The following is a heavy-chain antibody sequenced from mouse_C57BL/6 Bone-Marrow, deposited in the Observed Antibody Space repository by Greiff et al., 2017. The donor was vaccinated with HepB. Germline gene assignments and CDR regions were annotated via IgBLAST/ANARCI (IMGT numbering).Heavy chain of an antibody. Sequence: LMESGGGLVKPGGSLKLSCAASGFTFSSYTMSWVRQTPEKRLEWVATISGGGGNTYYPDSVKGRFTISRDNAKNTLYLQMSSLRSEDTALYYCARRSTVVGDFDYWGQGTTLTVSS. J-gene: IGHJ2*01. V-gene: IGHV5-9*01. CDR2: ISGGGGNT. D-gene: IGHD1-1*01. CDR1: GFTFSSYT. CDR3: ARRSTVVGDFDY.